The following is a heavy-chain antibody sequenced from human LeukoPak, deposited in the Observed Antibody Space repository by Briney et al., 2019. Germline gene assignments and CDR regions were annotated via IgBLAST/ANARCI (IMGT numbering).Heavy chain of an antibody. Sequence: GGSLRLSCAASGFTFSSYSMNWVRQAPGKGLEWVSSISSSSSYIYYADSVKGRFTISRDNAKNSLYLQMNSLRAEDTAVYYCAGGIAAAGNYDYWGQGTLVTVSS. CDR3: AGGIAAAGNYDY. V-gene: IGHV3-21*01. CDR1: GFTFSSYS. J-gene: IGHJ4*02. D-gene: IGHD6-13*01. CDR2: ISSSSSYI.